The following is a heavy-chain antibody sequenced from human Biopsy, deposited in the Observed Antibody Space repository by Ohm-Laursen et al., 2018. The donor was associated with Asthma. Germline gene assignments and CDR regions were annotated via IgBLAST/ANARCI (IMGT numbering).Heavy chain of an antibody. CDR1: GYIFTSYW. J-gene: IGHJ4*02. Sequence: ESLKLSCKASGYIFTSYWIGWVRQMPGKGLEWMGIIFPGYSDTIYSPSFQGQVTISAEKSISTAYLQWTSLKASDTAIYYCARLAYGSGSFFDFWGQGTLVTVAS. CDR2: IFPGYSDT. V-gene: IGHV5-51*01. CDR3: ARLAYGSGSFFDF. D-gene: IGHD3-10*01.